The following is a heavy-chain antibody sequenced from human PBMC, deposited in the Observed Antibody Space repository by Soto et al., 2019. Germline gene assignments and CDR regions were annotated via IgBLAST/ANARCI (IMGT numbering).Heavy chain of an antibody. CDR2: IYYSGST. Sequence: SETLSLTCTVSGGSISSYYWSWIRQPPGKGLEWIGYIYYSGSTNYNPSLKSRVTISVDTSKNQLSLKLSSVTAADTAVYYCARRYGYXFDYWGQGTLVTVSS. CDR1: GGSISSYY. CDR3: ARRYGYXFDY. D-gene: IGHD5-18*01. V-gene: IGHV4-59*08. J-gene: IGHJ4*02.